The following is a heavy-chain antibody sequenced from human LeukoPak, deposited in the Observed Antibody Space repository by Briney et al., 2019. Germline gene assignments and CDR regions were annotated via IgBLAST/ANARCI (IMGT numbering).Heavy chain of an antibody. J-gene: IGHJ4*01. Sequence: SETLSLTCAVYGGSFSGYYWSWIRQPPGKGLEWIGEINHSGSTNYNPSLKSRVTISIGTSQNQFSLKLSSVTAADTAVYYCVRDRVGTTGVPYFDFWGQGTLVTVSS. CDR2: INHSGST. V-gene: IGHV4-34*01. CDR1: GGSFSGYY. D-gene: IGHD1-26*01. CDR3: VRDRVGTTGVPYFDF.